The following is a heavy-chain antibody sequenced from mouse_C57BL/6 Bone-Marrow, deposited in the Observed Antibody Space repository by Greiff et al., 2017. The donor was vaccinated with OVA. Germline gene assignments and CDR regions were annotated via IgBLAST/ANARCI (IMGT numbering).Heavy chain of an antibody. Sequence: EVKLMESGPGLVKPSQSLSLTCSVTGYSITSGYYWNWIRQFPGNKLEWMGYISYDGSNNYNPSLKNRISITRDTSKNQFFLKLNSVTTEDTATYYCANTTVVATDYWGQGTSVTVSS. V-gene: IGHV3-6*01. J-gene: IGHJ4*01. CDR1: GYSITSGYY. D-gene: IGHD1-1*01. CDR2: ISYDGSN. CDR3: ANTTVVATDY.